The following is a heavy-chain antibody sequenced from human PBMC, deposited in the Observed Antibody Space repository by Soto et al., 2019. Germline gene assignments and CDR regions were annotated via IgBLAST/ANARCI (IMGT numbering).Heavy chain of an antibody. V-gene: IGHV3-48*03. CDR2: ISSSGSTI. CDR3: ARDTSRSSGSYT. J-gene: IGHJ5*02. D-gene: IGHD1-26*01. CDR1: GFTFSSYE. Sequence: GGSLRLSCAASGFTFSSYEMNWVRQAPGKGLEWVSYISSSGSTIYYADSVKGRFTISRDNAKNSLYLQMNSLRAEDTAVYYCARDTSRSSGSYTWGQGTMVTVSS.